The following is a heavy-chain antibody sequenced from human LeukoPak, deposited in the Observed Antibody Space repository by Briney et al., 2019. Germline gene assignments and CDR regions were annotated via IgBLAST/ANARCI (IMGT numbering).Heavy chain of an antibody. Sequence: GGSLRLFCAASGFSFSTSMMSWVRRVPGQGLEWVSTILQDAETTYYADSVRGRFTISRDNFKDTLFLQMSSLRAEDTAIYYCTKRDGQSFDYWGQGALVTVSS. CDR2: ILQDAETT. CDR3: TKRDGQSFDY. J-gene: IGHJ4*02. D-gene: IGHD5-24*01. V-gene: IGHV3-23*01. CDR1: GFSFSTSM.